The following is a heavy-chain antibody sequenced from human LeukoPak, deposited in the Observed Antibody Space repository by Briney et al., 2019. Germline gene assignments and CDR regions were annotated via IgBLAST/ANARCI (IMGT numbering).Heavy chain of an antibody. CDR2: ISDSGNTI. CDR1: GFTLSSYE. V-gene: IGHV3-48*03. Sequence: PGGSLRLSCVASGFTLSSYEMHWVRQAPGKGLEWVAHISDSGNTIYYADSVKGRFTISGDNGKNSLYLQMNSLRAEDTALYYCVRESFYYFNYWGQGTLVTVSS. CDR3: VRESFYYFNY. J-gene: IGHJ4*02.